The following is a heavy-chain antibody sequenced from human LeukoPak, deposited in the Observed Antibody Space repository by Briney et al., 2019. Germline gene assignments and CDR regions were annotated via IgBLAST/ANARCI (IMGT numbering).Heavy chain of an antibody. J-gene: IGHJ4*02. CDR3: ARSVSGVWLFDY. CDR2: SSSDETYK. V-gene: IGHV3-30-3*01. CDR1: GFTFSSYA. D-gene: IGHD5/OR15-5a*01. Sequence: GGSLRLSCAASGFTFSSYAMSWVRQAPGKGLEWVSVSSSDETYKFYADSVRGRFTISRDNSKNRLYLQMSDLRAEDTAVYFCARSVSGVWLFDYWGRGTLVTVSS.